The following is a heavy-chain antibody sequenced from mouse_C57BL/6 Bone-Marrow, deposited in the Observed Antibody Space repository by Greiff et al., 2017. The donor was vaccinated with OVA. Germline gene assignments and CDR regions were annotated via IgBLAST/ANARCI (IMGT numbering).Heavy chain of an antibody. CDR2: IDPENGDT. D-gene: IGHD1-1*01. CDR3: TTSGYYYGSSPFDY. CDR1: GFNITDDY. Sequence: EVQLQQSGAELVRPGASVKLSCTASGFNITDDYMHWVKQRPEQGLEWIGWIDPENGDTEYASKFQGKAPITADTSSNPAYLQLSSLTSEDTAVYYCTTSGYYYGSSPFDYWGQGTTLSVSS. V-gene: IGHV14-4*01. J-gene: IGHJ2*01.